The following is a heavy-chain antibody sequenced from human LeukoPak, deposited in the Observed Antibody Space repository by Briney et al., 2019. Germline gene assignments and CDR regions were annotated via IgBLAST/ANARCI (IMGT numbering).Heavy chain of an antibody. J-gene: IGHJ4*02. V-gene: IGHV3-30*02. Sequence: TGGSLRLSCAASGFTFSSYGMHWVRQAPGKGLEWVAFIRYDGSNKYYADSVKGRFTISRDNSKNTLYLQMNSLRAEDTAVYYCAKQGSSWSLYSFDYWGQGTLVTVSS. CDR2: IRYDGSNK. CDR3: AKQGSSWSLYSFDY. D-gene: IGHD6-13*01. CDR1: GFTFSSYG.